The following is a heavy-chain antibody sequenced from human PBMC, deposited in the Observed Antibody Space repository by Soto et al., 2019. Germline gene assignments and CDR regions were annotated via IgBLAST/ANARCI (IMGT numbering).Heavy chain of an antibody. CDR3: AGVQGIWIVVVPAADYYGMDV. Sequence: GASVKVSCKASGYTFTGYYMHWVRQAPGQGLEWMGWINPNSGGTNYAQKFQGRVTMTRDTSISTAYMELSRLRSDDTAVYYCAGVQGIWIVVVPAADYYGMDVWGQGTTVTVSS. CDR1: GYTFTGYY. J-gene: IGHJ6*02. D-gene: IGHD2-2*01. CDR2: INPNSGGT. V-gene: IGHV1-2*02.